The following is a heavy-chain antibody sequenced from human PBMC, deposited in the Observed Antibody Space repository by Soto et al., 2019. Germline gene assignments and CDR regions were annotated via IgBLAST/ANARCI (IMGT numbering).Heavy chain of an antibody. J-gene: IGHJ6*02. CDR2: TYYRSKWYN. CDR3: ARAVPGYCSSTSCHPYYYYGMDV. D-gene: IGHD2-2*01. V-gene: IGHV6-1*01. Sequence: PSQTLSLTCAISGDSVSSNSAAWNWIRQSPSRGLEWLGRTYYRSKWYNDYAVSVKSRITINPDTSKNQFSLQLNSVTPEDTAVYYCARAVPGYCSSTSCHPYYYYGMDVWSQGTTVTVSS. CDR1: GDSVSSNSAA.